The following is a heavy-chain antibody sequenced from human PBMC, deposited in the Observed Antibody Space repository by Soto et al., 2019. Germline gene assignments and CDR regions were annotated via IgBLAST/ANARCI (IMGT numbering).Heavy chain of an antibody. J-gene: IGHJ6*02. V-gene: IGHV4-34*01. CDR3: ARALPVSRYCISIDCPRSGMDV. CDR1: GGSFSGYY. Sequence: SEILSLTCAVYGGSFSGYYWSWVRQPPGKGPEWIAEINHSGSTNYSPSLKSRVTISVDTSKNYFSLKLSFVTAADTAVYYCARALPVSRYCISIDCPRSGMDVWGQGTTVTVSS. D-gene: IGHD2-2*01. CDR2: INHSGST.